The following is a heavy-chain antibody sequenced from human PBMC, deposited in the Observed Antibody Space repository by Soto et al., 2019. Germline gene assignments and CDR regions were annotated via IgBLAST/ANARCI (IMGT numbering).Heavy chain of an antibody. CDR1: GFTFSNAW. Sequence: EVQLVESGGGLVEPGGSLRLSCAASGFTFSNAWMSWVRQAPGKGLEWVGRIKSKSEGETIDYAAPVKGRFTISRDDSKNTLYLQMNSLKSEDTGVYYCTRGQVGSTRPLDYWGQGTLVTVSS. CDR3: TRGQVGSTRPLDY. CDR2: IKSKSEGETI. V-gene: IGHV3-15*01. D-gene: IGHD2-2*01. J-gene: IGHJ4*02.